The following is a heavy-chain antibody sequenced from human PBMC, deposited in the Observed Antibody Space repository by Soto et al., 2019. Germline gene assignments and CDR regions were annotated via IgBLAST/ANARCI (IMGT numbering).Heavy chain of an antibody. J-gene: IGHJ6*03. D-gene: IGHD5-12*01. CDR1: GGSISSSSYY. V-gene: IGHV4-39*01. Sequence: QLQLQESGPGLVKPSETLSLTCTVSGGSISSSSYYWGWIRQPPGKGLEWIGCIYYSGSTYYNPSLKSRVTISVDTSKNQYSLKLSSVTAADTAVYYCASLASGYSSYYYYYYMDVWGKGTTVTVSS. CDR2: IYYSGST. CDR3: ASLASGYSSYYYYYYMDV.